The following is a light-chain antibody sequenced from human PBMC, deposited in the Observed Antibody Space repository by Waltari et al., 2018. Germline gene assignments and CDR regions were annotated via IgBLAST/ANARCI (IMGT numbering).Light chain of an antibody. CDR3: QAWDSSNYVV. V-gene: IGLV3-21*02. Sequence: SYVLTQPPSVSVAPGQTARITCGGNNIGSKSVHWYQQKPGQAPVLVVYDDSDRPSGIPGRFSGSNSGSTATLTISGTQALDEADYYCQAWDSSNYVVFGGGTKLTVL. J-gene: IGLJ2*01. CDR1: NIGSKS. CDR2: DDS.